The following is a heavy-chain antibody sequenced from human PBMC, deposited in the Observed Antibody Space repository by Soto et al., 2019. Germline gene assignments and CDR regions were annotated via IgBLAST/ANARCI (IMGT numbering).Heavy chain of an antibody. CDR3: ARSVEGHFDY. J-gene: IGHJ4*02. Sequence: EVQLVESGGGLVQPGGSLRLTCVASGFPFSIYSMNWVCQAPGKGLEWSSYITSDTNTIKYADSVKGRFTISRDNAKNLVYLQMNSLRDEDTAVYFCARSVEGHFDYWGQGTVVTVSS. CDR2: ITSDTNTI. V-gene: IGHV3-48*02. CDR1: GFPFSIYS. D-gene: IGHD6-19*01.